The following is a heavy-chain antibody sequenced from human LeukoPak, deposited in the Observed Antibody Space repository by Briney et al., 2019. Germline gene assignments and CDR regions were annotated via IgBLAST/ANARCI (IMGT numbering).Heavy chain of an antibody. CDR1: GYTFTSYG. CDR3: ARDYGGYDYVWGSYRRDY. V-gene: IGHV1-18*01. J-gene: IGHJ4*02. D-gene: IGHD3-16*02. CDR2: ISAYNGNT. Sequence: ASVKVSCKASGYTFTSYGISWVRQAPGQGLEWMGWISAYNGNTNYAQKPQGRVTMTTDTSTSTAYMELRSLRSDDTAVYYCARDYGGYDYVWGSYRRDYWGQGTLVTVSS.